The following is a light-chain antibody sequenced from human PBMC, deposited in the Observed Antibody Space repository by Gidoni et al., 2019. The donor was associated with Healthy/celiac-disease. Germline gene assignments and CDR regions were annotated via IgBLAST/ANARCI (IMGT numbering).Light chain of an antibody. V-gene: IGKV3-11*01. J-gene: IGKJ1*01. Sequence: EIVLTQSPATLSLSPGERATLSCRASQIVSSYLAWYQQKPGQAPRLLIYDASNRATGIPDRFSGSGSGTDFTLTISSLDPEDFAVYYCQQRSNWPGTFGQGTKVEIK. CDR3: QQRSNWPGT. CDR1: QIVSSY. CDR2: DAS.